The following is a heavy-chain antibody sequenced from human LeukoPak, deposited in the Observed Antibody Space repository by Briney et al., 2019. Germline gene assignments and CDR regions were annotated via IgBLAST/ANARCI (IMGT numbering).Heavy chain of an antibody. CDR2: INPNSGGT. CDR3: AKSRIVGAHCLDY. V-gene: IGHV1-2*02. J-gene: IGHJ4*02. CDR1: GYTFTGYY. Sequence: VASVKVSCKASGYTFTGYYMHWVRQAPGQGLEWMGWINPNSGGTNYAQKFQGRVTMTRDTSISTAYMELSRLRSDDTAVYYCAKSRIVGAHCLDYWRQGTLVTVSS. D-gene: IGHD1-26*01.